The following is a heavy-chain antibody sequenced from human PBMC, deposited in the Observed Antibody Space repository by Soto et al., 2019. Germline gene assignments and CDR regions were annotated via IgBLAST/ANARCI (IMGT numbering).Heavy chain of an antibody. CDR1: GFTFSSYG. CDR3: ARGVEWSVPAYYYYGMDV. CDR2: IWYDGSNK. V-gene: IGHV3-33*01. J-gene: IGHJ6*02. D-gene: IGHD3-3*01. Sequence: GGSLRLSCAASGFTFSSYGMHWVRQAPGKGLEWVAVIWYDGSNKYYADSVKGRFTISRDNSKNTLYLQMNSLRAEDTAVYYCARGVEWSVPAYYYYGMDVWGQGTTVTVSS.